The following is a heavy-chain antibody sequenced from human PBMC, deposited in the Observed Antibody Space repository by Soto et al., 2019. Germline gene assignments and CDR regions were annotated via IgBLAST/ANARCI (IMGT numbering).Heavy chain of an antibody. D-gene: IGHD3-10*01. CDR2: VSVGGDNT. CDR1: GFPFSNFA. CDR3: ARSLRGVPVQDVFDI. J-gene: IGHJ3*02. V-gene: IGHV3-23*01. Sequence: EVQLLESGGGLVQPGGSLSLSGIAPGFPFSNFAMCWVRQAPGKGWEWVSGVSVGGDNTSYADSVKARFTSFRDNSKNTLWLQMNTLRGEDTAVYHCARSLRGVPVQDVFDIWGQGTMVTVS.